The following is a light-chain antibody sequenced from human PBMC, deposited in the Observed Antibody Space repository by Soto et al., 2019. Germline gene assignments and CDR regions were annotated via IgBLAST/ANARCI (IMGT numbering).Light chain of an antibody. CDR2: PAS. V-gene: IGKV1-39*01. CDR1: QSISSY. Sequence: PITQPPSSLSASVGVRVTITCRASQSISSYLNWYQQKPGKAPKLLIYPASSLQSGVPSRFSVVLYGTDGTLNLRRLKPEDGSTDEGQQRYRTPITFFQGTRLEI. J-gene: IGKJ5*01. CDR3: QQRYRTPIT.